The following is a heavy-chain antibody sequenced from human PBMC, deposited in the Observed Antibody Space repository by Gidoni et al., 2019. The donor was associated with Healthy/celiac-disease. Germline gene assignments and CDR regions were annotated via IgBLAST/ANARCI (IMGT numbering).Heavy chain of an antibody. V-gene: IGHV4-59*01. CDR2: IYYSGST. CDR3: ARDLFDYYDSSGSGWFDP. J-gene: IGHJ5*02. Sequence: QVQLQESGPGLVKPSETLSLTCTVSGGSISSYYWSWIRQPPGKGLEWIGYIYYSGSTNYNPSLKSRVTISVDTSKNQFSLKLSSVTAADTAVYYCARDLFDYYDSSGSGWFDPWGQGTLVTVSS. D-gene: IGHD3-22*01. CDR1: GGSISSYY.